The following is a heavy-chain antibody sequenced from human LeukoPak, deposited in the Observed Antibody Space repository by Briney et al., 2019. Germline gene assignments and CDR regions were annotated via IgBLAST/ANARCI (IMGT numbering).Heavy chain of an antibody. V-gene: IGHV4-34*01. CDR1: GGSFSGYY. CDR3: ARAVARNWFDP. J-gene: IGHJ5*02. Sequence: SETLSLTCAVYGGSFSGYYWSWIRQPPGKGLEWIGEINHSGSTNYNPSLKSRVTISVDTSKNQFSLKLSSVTAADTAVYYCARAVARNWFDPWGQGTLVTASS. D-gene: IGHD6-19*01. CDR2: INHSGST.